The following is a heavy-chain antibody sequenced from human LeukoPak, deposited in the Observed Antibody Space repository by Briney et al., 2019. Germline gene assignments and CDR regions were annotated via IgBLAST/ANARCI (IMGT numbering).Heavy chain of an antibody. CDR2: IWYDGSNK. CDR1: GFTFSDYG. Sequence: GGSLRLSCAASGFTFSDYGMHWVRQAPGKGLEWVAVIWYDGSNKYYADSVKGRFTVSRDNSKNTLDLQMSSLRVADTAVYYCAIEQYGSDDALDIWGQGTLVTVSS. J-gene: IGHJ3*02. V-gene: IGHV3-33*01. D-gene: IGHD3-10*01. CDR3: AIEQYGSDDALDI.